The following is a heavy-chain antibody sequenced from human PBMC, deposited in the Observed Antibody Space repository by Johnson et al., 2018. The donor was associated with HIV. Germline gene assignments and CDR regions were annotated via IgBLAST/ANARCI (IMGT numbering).Heavy chain of an antibody. CDR1: GFTFSSYA. V-gene: IGHV3-30*14. CDR3: ARGVRNSYGYLLGTFDI. Sequence: QVQLVESVGGVVQPGRSLRLSCAASGFTFSSYAMHWVRQTPGKGLEWVAIISYDGSNKYYADSVKGRFTISRDNSKNTLYLQMNSLRREDTAVYYCARGVRNSYGYLLGTFDIWGQGTMVTVSS. D-gene: IGHD5-18*01. J-gene: IGHJ3*02. CDR2: ISYDGSNK.